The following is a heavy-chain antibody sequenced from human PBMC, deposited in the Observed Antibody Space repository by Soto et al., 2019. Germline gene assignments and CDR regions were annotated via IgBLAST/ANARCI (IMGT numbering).Heavy chain of an antibody. D-gene: IGHD3-3*01. V-gene: IGHV4-39*01. CDR3: AIFLVVPTRAYYSDY. CDR2: IYYSGST. CDR1: GGSISSSSYY. Sequence: SETLSLTCTVSGGSISSSSYYWGWIRQPPGKGLEWIGSIYYSGSTYYNPSLKSRVTISVDTSKNQFSLKLSSVTAADTAVYYCAIFLVVPTRAYYSDYCCQATL. J-gene: IGHJ4*02.